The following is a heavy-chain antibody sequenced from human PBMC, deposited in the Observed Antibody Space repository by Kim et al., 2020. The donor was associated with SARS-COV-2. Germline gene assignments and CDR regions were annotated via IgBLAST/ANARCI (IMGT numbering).Heavy chain of an antibody. CDR2: IRSKAYGGTT. CDR3: TRSPSGSYVSASDY. Sequence: GGSLRLSCTASGFTFGDYAMSWFRQAPGKGLEWVGFIRSKAYGGTTEYAASVKGRFTISRDDSKSIAYLQMNSLKTEDTAVYYCTRSPSGSYVSASDYWGQGTLVTVSS. V-gene: IGHV3-49*03. J-gene: IGHJ4*02. CDR1: GFTFGDYA. D-gene: IGHD1-26*01.